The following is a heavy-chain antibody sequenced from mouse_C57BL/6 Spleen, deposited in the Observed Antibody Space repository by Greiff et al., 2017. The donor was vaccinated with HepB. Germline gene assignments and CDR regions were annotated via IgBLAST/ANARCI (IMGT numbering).Heavy chain of an antibody. Sequence: QVQLKQSGAELARPGASVKMSCKASGYTFTSYTMHWVKQRPGQGLEWIGYINPSSGYTKYKQKFKDKATLTADKSSSTAYMQLSSLTSEDSAVYYCARGEARDAMDYWGQGTSVTVSS. V-gene: IGHV1-4*01. CDR1: GYTFTSYT. D-gene: IGHD6-1*01. CDR3: ARGEARDAMDY. CDR2: INPSSGYT. J-gene: IGHJ4*01.